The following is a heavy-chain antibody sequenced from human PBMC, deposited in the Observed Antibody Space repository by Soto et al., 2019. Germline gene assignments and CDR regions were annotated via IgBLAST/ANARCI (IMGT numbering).Heavy chain of an antibody. J-gene: IGHJ4*02. CDR1: GYTFTTYA. V-gene: IGHV1-18*01. CDR3: TRVGAPFVY. D-gene: IGHD1-26*01. Sequence: QVQLVQSGAELKKPGASVKVSCKASGYTFTTYAISWVRQAPGQGLEWMGWISAYNGNTNYAQNLQGRATMPTDTPTSTAYMELRSLRSDDTAVYYCTRVGAPFVYRGQGPLVTVSS. CDR2: ISAYNGNT.